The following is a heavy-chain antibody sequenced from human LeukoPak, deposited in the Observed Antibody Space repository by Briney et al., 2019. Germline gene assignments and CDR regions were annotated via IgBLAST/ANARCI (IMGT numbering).Heavy chain of an antibody. CDR1: GYSFTSYW. CDR2: IYPGDSNT. Sequence: GESLKISCKGSGYSFTSYWIGWVRQMPGKGLEWMGIIYPGDSNTIYSPSFQGQVTIAADKSISTAYLQWSNLKASDTALYYCARLPEGHRYVLDYFDYWGQGTLVTASS. V-gene: IGHV5-51*01. D-gene: IGHD1-1*01. J-gene: IGHJ4*02. CDR3: ARLPEGHRYVLDYFDY.